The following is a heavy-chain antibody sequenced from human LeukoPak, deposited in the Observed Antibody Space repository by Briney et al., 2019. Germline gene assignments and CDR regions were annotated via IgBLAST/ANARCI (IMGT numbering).Heavy chain of an antibody. V-gene: IGHV3-48*03. D-gene: IGHD6-13*01. Sequence: GGSLRLSCAASGFTFSSYEMNWVRQAPGKGLEWVSAISGSGGSTYYADSVKGRFTISRDNAKNSLYLQMNSLRAEDTAVYYCAREQEIAAAPWFDPWGQGTLVTVSS. CDR3: AREQEIAAAPWFDP. J-gene: IGHJ5*02. CDR1: GFTFSSYE. CDR2: ISGSGGST.